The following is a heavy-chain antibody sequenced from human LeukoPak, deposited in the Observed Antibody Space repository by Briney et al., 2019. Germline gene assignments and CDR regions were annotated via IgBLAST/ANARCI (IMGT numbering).Heavy chain of an antibody. D-gene: IGHD2-21*02. Sequence: SETLSLTCTVSGGSISSYYWSWIRQPPGRGLEWIGYIYYSGSTNYNPSLKSRVTISVDTSKNQFSLKLSSVTAADTAVYYCARSAYCGGDCYANWFDPWGQGTLVTVSS. CDR2: IYYSGST. J-gene: IGHJ5*02. CDR3: ARSAYCGGDCYANWFDP. V-gene: IGHV4-59*01. CDR1: GGSISSYY.